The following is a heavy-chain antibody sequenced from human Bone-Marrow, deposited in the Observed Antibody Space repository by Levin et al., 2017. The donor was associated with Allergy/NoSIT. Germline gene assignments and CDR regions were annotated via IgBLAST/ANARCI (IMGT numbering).Heavy chain of an antibody. D-gene: IGHD2/OR15-2a*01. CDR3: AKDAALLDFNHYGMDV. CDR1: GFTFDDYA. CDR2: LSWNSNNI. V-gene: IGHV3-9*01. Sequence: GGSLRLSCAASGFTFDDYAMHWVRQAPGKGLEWVSALSWNSNNIAYADSVKGRFTISRDNAKNSLYLQMSSLRADDTALYYCAKDAALLDFNHYGMDVWGQGTTVIVSS. J-gene: IGHJ6*02.